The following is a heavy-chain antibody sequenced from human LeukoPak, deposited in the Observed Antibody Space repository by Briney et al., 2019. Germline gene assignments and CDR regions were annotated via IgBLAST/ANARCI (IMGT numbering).Heavy chain of an antibody. Sequence: PGGSLRLSCAASGFSISGYYVYWVRHAPGKGLVWVSHSYGGGSITACADSVKGRFTISRYHAKNMLYMQMTRLRAEDTAVSYCARGRAGNYYNHNDYWGQGALGTVCS. CDR1: GFSISGYY. CDR3: ARGRAGNYYNHNDY. V-gene: IGHV3-74*01. CDR2: SYGGGSIT. D-gene: IGHD3-10*01. J-gene: IGHJ4*02.